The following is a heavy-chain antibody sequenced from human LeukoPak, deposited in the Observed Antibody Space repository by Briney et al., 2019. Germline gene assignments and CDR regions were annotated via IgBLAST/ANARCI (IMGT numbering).Heavy chain of an antibody. CDR3: AIERVQKLPPSDD. D-gene: IGHD6-13*01. CDR2: INPNSVCT. Sequence: SVKVSYKPSGYTFTRYYMHWVRQAPGHGLEGMGWINPNSVCTNYAQKFPGRVTMTRDTSISPASMELGRLRSDGPAVYYCAIERVQKLPPSDDWGQGTLVTVSS. CDR1: GYTFTRYY. V-gene: IGHV1-2*02. J-gene: IGHJ4*01.